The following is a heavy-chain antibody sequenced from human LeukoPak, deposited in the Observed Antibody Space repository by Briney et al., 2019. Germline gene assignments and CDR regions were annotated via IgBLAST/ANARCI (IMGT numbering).Heavy chain of an antibody. CDR1: GFTFSSYA. CDR3: ASRKLRYFDWLLSFAFDI. CDR2: ISGSGGST. J-gene: IGHJ3*02. Sequence: PGGSLRLSCAASGFTFSSYAMSWVRQAPGKGLEWVSAISGSGGSTYYADSVKGRFTISRDNSKNTLYLQMNSLSAEDTAVYYCASRKLRYFDWLLSFAFDIWGQGTMVTVSS. D-gene: IGHD3-9*01. V-gene: IGHV3-23*01.